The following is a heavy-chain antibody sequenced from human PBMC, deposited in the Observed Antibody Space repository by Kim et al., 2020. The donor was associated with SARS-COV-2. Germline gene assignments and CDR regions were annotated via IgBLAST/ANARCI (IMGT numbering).Heavy chain of an antibody. CDR1: GGTFSSYA. CDR2: IIPIFGTA. J-gene: IGHJ3*02. D-gene: IGHD2-2*01. CDR3: ARDRSSTSWHIAARPRGAFDI. Sequence: SVKVSCKASGGTFSSYAISWVRQAPGQGLEWMGGIIPIFGTANYAQKFQGRVTITADESTSTAYMELSSLRSEDTAVYYCARDRSSTSWHIAARPRGAFDIWGQGTMVTVSS. V-gene: IGHV1-69*13.